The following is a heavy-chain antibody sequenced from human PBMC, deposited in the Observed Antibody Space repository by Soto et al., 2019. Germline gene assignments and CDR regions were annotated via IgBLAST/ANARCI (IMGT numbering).Heavy chain of an antibody. CDR2: IYYSGST. D-gene: IGHD3-10*01. CDR1: GGPISSGSYY. J-gene: IGHJ4*02. Sequence: QVQLQESGPGLVKPSQTLSLTCTVSGGPISSGSYYWTWIRQHPGKGLEWIGYIYYSGSTYYNSSLKSRVTMSLDTSKSQFSLGLSSVTAADTAVYYCARNRGKNGAFDYWGQGTLVTVSS. CDR3: ARNRGKNGAFDY. V-gene: IGHV4-31*03.